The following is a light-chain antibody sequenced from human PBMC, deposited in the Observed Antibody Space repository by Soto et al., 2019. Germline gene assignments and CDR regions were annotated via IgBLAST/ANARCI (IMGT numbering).Light chain of an antibody. V-gene: IGLV2-11*01. J-gene: IGLJ1*01. CDR1: SSNVDDYRY. CDR3: CSYVTTPEI. Sequence: QSALPQPRSVSGSPGQAVTISCTVTSSNVDDYRYVSWYQQFPGKAPKLVIYGVNQRPSGVPNRFSGSNSDNTASLTISGLQAEDEADYYCCSYVTTPEIFGTGTKVTVL. CDR2: GVN.